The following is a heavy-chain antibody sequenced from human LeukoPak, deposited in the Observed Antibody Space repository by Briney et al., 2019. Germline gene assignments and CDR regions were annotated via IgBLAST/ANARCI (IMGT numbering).Heavy chain of an antibody. CDR2: IRGTGGST. D-gene: IGHD6-19*01. V-gene: IGHV3-21*04. J-gene: IGHJ4*02. CDR1: EFTFSSYA. Sequence: PGGSLRLSCAASEFTFSSYAMKWVRQAPGKGLEWVSSIRGTGGSTYYADSVKGRFTISRDNAKKSLYLQMNSLRAEDTAVYYCARDSSGWSVDYWGQGTLVTVSS. CDR3: ARDSSGWSVDY.